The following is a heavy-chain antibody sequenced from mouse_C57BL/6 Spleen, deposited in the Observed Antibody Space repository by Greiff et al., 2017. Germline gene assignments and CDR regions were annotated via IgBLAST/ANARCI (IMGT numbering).Heavy chain of an antibody. CDR3: ARSPTVVAPLDY. J-gene: IGHJ2*01. CDR2: IYPGDGDT. D-gene: IGHD1-1*01. CDR1: GYAFRSYW. Sequence: QVQLQQSGAELVKPGASVKISCKASGYAFRSYWMNWVKQRPGKGLEWIGQIYPGDGDTNYNGKFKGKATLTADKSSSTAYMQLSSLTSEDSAVYFCARSPTVVAPLDYWGQGTTLTVSS. V-gene: IGHV1-80*01.